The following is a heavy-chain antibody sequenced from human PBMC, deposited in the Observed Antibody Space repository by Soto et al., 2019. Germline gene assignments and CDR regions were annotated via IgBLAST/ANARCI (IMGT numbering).Heavy chain of an antibody. CDR1: GGSISSYY. V-gene: IGHV4-59*08. D-gene: IGHD3-16*02. J-gene: IGHJ4*02. CDR2: IYYSGST. CDR3: ARHPLRLHLGELSSHFDY. Sequence: PSETLSLTCTVSGGSISSYYWSWIRQPPGKGLEWIGYIYYSGSTNYNPSLKSRVTISVDTSKNQFSLKLSSVTAADTAVYYCARHPLRLHLGELSSHFDYWGQGTLVTVSS.